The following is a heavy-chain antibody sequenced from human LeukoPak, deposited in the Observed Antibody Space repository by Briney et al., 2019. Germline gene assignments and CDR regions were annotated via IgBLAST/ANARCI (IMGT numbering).Heavy chain of an antibody. CDR3: ARDFYDGRGFDP. D-gene: IGHD2/OR15-2a*01. Sequence: GGSLRLSCSASGFSLSDYGMSWVRQAPGKGLEWVSYITMNSVRFYADSVKGRFTISRDNDKNSVYLQMNSLRDEDTAVYYCARDFYDGRGFDPWGQGTLVTVSS. J-gene: IGHJ5*02. V-gene: IGHV3-48*02. CDR1: GFSLSDYG. CDR2: ITMNSVR.